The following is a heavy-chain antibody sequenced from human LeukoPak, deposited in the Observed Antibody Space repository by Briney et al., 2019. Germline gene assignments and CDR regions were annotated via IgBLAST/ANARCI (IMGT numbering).Heavy chain of an antibody. D-gene: IGHD4-23*01. CDR2: INNSGST. V-gene: IGHV4-61*09. Sequence: PSQTLSLTCTVHGHSLSRGSYNWTWIRQPAAKGLERIGEINNSGSTHYHPSLKIRVTISADTSKNQFSLKLSSVTAADTAVYYCARQAPPSMTTVVTPDYWGQGTLVTVSS. CDR1: GHSLSRGSYN. CDR3: ARQAPPSMTTVVTPDY. J-gene: IGHJ4*02.